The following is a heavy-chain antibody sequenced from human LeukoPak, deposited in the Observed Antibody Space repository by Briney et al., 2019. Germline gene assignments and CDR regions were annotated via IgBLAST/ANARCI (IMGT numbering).Heavy chain of an antibody. CDR3: ARSRGGEQQLIFNY. J-gene: IGHJ4*02. V-gene: IGHV3-11*01. CDR2: ISSSGSTI. Sequence: GGSLRLSCAASGFTFSDYYMTWIRQAPGKGLEWLSSISSSGSTIYYADSVKGRFTISRDNAKNSLYLQMNSLRAEDTAVYYCARSRGGEQQLIFNYWGQGTLVTVSS. D-gene: IGHD6-13*01. CDR1: GFTFSDYY.